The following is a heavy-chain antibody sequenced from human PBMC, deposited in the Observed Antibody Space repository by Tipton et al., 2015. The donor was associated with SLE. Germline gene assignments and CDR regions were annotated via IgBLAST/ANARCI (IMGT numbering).Heavy chain of an antibody. CDR2: INHSGST. Sequence: QLVQSGAEVKKPGESLKISCKGSGYSFTSYWIGWIRQPPGKGLEWIGEINHSGSTNYNPSLKSRVTISVDTSKNQFSLKLTSVTAADTAVYYCARDGRSGDPRDYWGQGTLVTVSS. J-gene: IGHJ4*02. CDR3: ARDGRSGDPRDY. CDR1: GYSFTSYW. D-gene: IGHD4-17*01. V-gene: IGHV4-34*01.